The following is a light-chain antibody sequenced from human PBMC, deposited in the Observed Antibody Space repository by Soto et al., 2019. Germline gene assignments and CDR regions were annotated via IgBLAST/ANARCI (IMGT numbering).Light chain of an antibody. CDR2: GAS. V-gene: IGKV1-39*01. CDR3: QQSYINPKT. J-gene: IGKJ1*01. CDR1: HSISTY. Sequence: DIQMTQSPSSLSASIGDRVTITCQARHSISTYVNWYQQKPGKAPQLLIYGASSLQSGVPSRFSGRGSGTAFTLPISSLQPEDFATYYCQQSYINPKTFGQGTKVQI.